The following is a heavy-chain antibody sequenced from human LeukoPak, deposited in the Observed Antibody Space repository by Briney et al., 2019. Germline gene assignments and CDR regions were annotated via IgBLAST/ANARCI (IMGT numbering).Heavy chain of an antibody. CDR3: ARVGYVAAAGKAGLSLDY. CDR2: IYHSGST. Sequence: SGTLSLTCAVSGGSISSSNWWSWVRPPPGKGLEWIGEIYHSGSTNYNPSLKSRVTISVDKSKNQFSLKLSSVTAADTAVYYCARVGYVAAAGKAGLSLDYWGQGTLVTVSS. CDR1: GGSISSSNW. D-gene: IGHD6-13*01. V-gene: IGHV4-4*02. J-gene: IGHJ4*02.